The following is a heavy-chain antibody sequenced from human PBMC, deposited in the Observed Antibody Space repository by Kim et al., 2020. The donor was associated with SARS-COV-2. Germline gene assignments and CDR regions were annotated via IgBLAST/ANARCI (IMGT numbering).Heavy chain of an antibody. Sequence: GGSLRLSCAASGFTFSSYAMSWVRQAPGKGLEWVSAISGSGGSTYYADSVKGRFTISRDNSKNTLYLQMNSLRAEDTAVYYCAKDRRLYYDFWSGYDRPRDGMDVWGQETTVTVSS. V-gene: IGHV3-23*01. CDR1: GFTFSSYA. D-gene: IGHD3-3*01. J-gene: IGHJ6*02. CDR2: ISGSGGST. CDR3: AKDRRLYYDFWSGYDRPRDGMDV.